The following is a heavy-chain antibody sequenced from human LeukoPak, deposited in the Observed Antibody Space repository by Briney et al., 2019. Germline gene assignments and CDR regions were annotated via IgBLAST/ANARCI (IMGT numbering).Heavy chain of an antibody. V-gene: IGHV1-2*02. D-gene: IGHD3-22*01. Sequence: GASVKVSCKASGYTFTGYYMHWVRQAPGQGLEWMGWINPNSGGTNYAQKFQGRVTMTRDTSISTAYMELSRLRSDDTAVYYCAREPITMIVVVRSGNDAFDVWGQGTMVTVSS. CDR1: GYTFTGYY. J-gene: IGHJ3*01. CDR2: INPNSGGT. CDR3: AREPITMIVVVRSGNDAFDV.